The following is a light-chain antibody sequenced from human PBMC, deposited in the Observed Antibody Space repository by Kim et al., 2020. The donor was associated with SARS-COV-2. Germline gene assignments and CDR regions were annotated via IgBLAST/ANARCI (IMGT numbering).Light chain of an antibody. J-gene: IGKJ2*01. Sequence: SASVGDRVTITGRASQGISSALAWYQQKPGKAPKVVMYDASSLESGVPSRFSGSGSGTDFTLTISSLQPEDFATYYCQQYNSYPRTFGQGTKLEI. CDR3: QQYNSYPRT. CDR1: QGISSA. V-gene: IGKV1-13*02. CDR2: DAS.